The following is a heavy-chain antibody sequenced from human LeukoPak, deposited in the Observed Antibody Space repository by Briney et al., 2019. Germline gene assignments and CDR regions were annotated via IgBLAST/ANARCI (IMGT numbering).Heavy chain of an antibody. D-gene: IGHD7-27*01. CDR3: ARDLARNLGITSL. CDR1: GGSISSYY. Sequence: PSETLSLTCTVSGGSISSYYWSWIRQPPGKGLEWIGYIYYSGSTNYNPSLKSRVTISVDTSKNQFSLKLSSVTAADTAVYYCARDLARNLGITSLWGQGTLVTVSS. J-gene: IGHJ4*02. V-gene: IGHV4-59*12. CDR2: IYYSGST.